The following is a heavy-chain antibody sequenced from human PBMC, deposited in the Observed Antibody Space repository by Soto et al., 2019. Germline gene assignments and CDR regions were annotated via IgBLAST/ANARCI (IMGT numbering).Heavy chain of an antibody. J-gene: IGHJ4*02. CDR3: ARGRVDGGELYL. Sequence: VQLVESGGGVVQPGRSLRLSCAASGFTFRTYGMYWVRQAPGKGLEWVAVIWYDASNKYYADSVKGRFTIARDNSENSLYLKMTSLRAADTAVYYCARGRVDGGELYLWGQGTLVTVSS. D-gene: IGHD1-26*01. V-gene: IGHV3-33*01. CDR2: IWYDASNK. CDR1: GFTFRTYG.